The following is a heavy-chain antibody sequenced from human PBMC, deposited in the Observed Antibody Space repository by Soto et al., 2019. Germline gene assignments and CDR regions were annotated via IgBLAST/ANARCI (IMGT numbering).Heavy chain of an antibody. V-gene: IGHV3-30*18. CDR3: AKGWLHPDY. D-gene: IGHD5-12*01. Sequence: SXRRALAACVFTFRSYGMHWVRQAPGKGLEWVAVISYDGSNKYYADSVKGRFTISRDNSKNTLYLQMNSLRAEDTAVYYCAKGWLHPDYWGQGTLVSVSS. J-gene: IGHJ4*02. CDR1: VFTFRSYG. CDR2: ISYDGSNK.